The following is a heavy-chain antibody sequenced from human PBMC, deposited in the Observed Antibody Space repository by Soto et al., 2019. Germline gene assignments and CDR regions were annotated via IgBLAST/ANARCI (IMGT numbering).Heavy chain of an antibody. CDR1: GFTFSSYG. Sequence: GGSLRLSCAASGFTFSSYGMHWVRQAPGKGLEWVAVISYDGSNKYYADSVKGRFTISRDNSKNTLYLQMNSLRAEDTAVYYCAKDLIYCTNGVCSAPYYYYYGMDVWGQGTTVTVSS. CDR2: ISYDGSNK. D-gene: IGHD2-8*01. J-gene: IGHJ6*02. CDR3: AKDLIYCTNGVCSAPYYYYYGMDV. V-gene: IGHV3-30*18.